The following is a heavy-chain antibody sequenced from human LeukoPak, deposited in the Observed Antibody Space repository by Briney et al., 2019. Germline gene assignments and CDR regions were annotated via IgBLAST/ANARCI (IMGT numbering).Heavy chain of an antibody. CDR1: GFIFSSYA. CDR3: AKDSASGYCSSTSCSYLHLDY. CDR2: ISGSAIGT. D-gene: IGHD2-2*01. Sequence: GGSLRLSCAASGFIFSSYAMSWVRLAPGKGLEWVSAISGSAIGTYYADSVKGRFTISRDNSKNTLYLQMNSLRAEDTAIYYCAKDSASGYCSSTSCSYLHLDYWGQGTLVTVSS. V-gene: IGHV3-23*01. J-gene: IGHJ4*02.